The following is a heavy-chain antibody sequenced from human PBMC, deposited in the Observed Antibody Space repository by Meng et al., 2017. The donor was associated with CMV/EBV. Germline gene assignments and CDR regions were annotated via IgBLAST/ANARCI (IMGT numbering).Heavy chain of an antibody. V-gene: IGHV4-34*01. CDR3: ARESMVRGED. Sequence: QQWSAGLWKSSATLSLACAVSGGSFSGYYWSWIRQPPGKGLEWIGEINHSGSTNYNPSLKSRVTISVDTSKNQFSLKLSSVTAADTAVYYCARESMVRGEDWGQGTLVTVSS. D-gene: IGHD3-10*01. CDR2: INHSGST. J-gene: IGHJ4*02. CDR1: GGSFSGYY.